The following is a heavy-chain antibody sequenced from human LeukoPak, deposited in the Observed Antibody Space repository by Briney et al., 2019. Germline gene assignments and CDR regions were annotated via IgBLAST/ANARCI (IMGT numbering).Heavy chain of an antibody. CDR1: GFAFSSYN. CDR3: ARRPYSDTSGRLSDV. Sequence: GGSLRLSCAASGFAFSSYNMNWVRQAPGKGLEWISYIGSSGSPTHYADSVRGRFTISRENAKNSLYLQMNSLRDDDTALYYCARRPYSDTSGRLSDVWGQGTTVTVSS. D-gene: IGHD3-22*01. J-gene: IGHJ6*02. V-gene: IGHV3-48*02. CDR2: IGSSGSPT.